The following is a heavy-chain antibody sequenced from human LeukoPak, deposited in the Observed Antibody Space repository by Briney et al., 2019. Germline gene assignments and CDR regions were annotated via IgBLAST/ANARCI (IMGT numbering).Heavy chain of an antibody. CDR2: ISGSGGST. D-gene: IGHD2-2*01. V-gene: IGHV3-23*01. CDR3: ASFYCSSTSCSYYYYYYMDV. J-gene: IGHJ6*03. Sequence: GGSLRLSCAAAGFTFSNYAMTWVRQAPGRGLEWVSSISGSGGSTYYADSVKGRFTISRDNSKNTLYLQMNSLRAEDTAVYYCASFYCSSTSCSYYYYYYMDVWGKGTTVTVSS. CDR1: GFTFSNYA.